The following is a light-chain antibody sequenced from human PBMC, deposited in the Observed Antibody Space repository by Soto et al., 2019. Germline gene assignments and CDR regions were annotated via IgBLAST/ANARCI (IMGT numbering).Light chain of an antibody. V-gene: IGLV2-23*02. CDR1: SSDVGSYNL. Sequence: QSALTQPASVSGSPGQSITISCTGTSSDVGSYNLVSWYQQHPGKAPKLMIYEVTERPSGISSRFSGSKSGNTASLTISGLQAEDEAHYYCCSYAGTNTFVVFGGGTKVTVL. J-gene: IGLJ2*01. CDR3: CSYAGTNTFVV. CDR2: EVT.